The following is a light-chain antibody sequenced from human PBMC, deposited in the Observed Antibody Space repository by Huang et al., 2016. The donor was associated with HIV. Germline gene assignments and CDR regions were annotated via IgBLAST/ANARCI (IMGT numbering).Light chain of an antibody. Sequence: EIVLTQSPATLSLSPGDRATLSCRASQSISTFLAWYQHKPGQAPRLLIYDASARAAGIPPRFSGSGSGTDFTLTISSLEPEDFASYYCQQRSNWPPLTFGGGTKVEIK. J-gene: IGKJ4*01. V-gene: IGKV3-11*01. CDR2: DAS. CDR3: QQRSNWPPLT. CDR1: QSISTF.